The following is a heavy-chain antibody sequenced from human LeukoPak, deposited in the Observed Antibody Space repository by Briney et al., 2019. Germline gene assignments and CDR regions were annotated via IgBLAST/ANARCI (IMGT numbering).Heavy chain of an antibody. J-gene: IGHJ3*01. D-gene: IGHD5-24*01. V-gene: IGHV3-23*01. CDR1: GFTFRDAA. CDR3: AKDIQLST. CDR2: ISSSGNNA. Sequence: WGSLRLSCAVSGFTFRDAAMTWVRQPPGKGLEWVSLISSSGNNAYYADSVKGRFTISRDNSKNTLSLQMNSLRVEDTAIYYCAKDIQLSTWGLGTMVTVSS.